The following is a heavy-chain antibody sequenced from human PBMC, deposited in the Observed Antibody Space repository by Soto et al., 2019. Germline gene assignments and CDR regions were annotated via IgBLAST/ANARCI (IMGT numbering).Heavy chain of an antibody. V-gene: IGHV3-11*01. CDR1: GFTFSNYA. J-gene: IGHJ6*03. D-gene: IGHD2-2*01. CDR2: ISSSGSTI. Sequence: PGGSLRLSCAASGFTFSNYAMSWVRQAPGKGLEWVSYISSSGSTIYYADSVKGRFTISRDNAKNSLYLQMNSLRAEDTAVYYCAREGGSTTYYYYYYMDVWGKGTTVTVSS. CDR3: AREGGSTTYYYYYYMDV.